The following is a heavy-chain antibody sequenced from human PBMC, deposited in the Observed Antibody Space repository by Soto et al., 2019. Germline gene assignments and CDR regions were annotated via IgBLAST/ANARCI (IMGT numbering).Heavy chain of an antibody. V-gene: IGHV3-48*03. Sequence: GGSLRLSCAASGFTFSSYEMNWVRQAPGKGLEWVSYISSSGSTIYYADSVKGRFTISRDNAKNSLYLQMNSLRAEDTAVYYCARDCSGGSCYSAYYYYGMDVWGQGTTVTVSS. CDR1: GFTFSSYE. J-gene: IGHJ6*02. D-gene: IGHD2-15*01. CDR3: ARDCSGGSCYSAYYYYGMDV. CDR2: ISSSGSTI.